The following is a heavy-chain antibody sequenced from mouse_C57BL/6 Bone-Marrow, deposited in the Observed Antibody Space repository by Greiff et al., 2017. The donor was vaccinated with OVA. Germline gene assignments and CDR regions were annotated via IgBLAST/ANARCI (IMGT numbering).Heavy chain of an antibody. CDR2: FYPGSGSI. CDR3: ARHVYDGLVWYFDV. V-gene: IGHV1-62-2*01. D-gene: IGHD2-3*01. Sequence: VQRVESGAELVKPGASVKLSCKASGYTFTEYTIHWVKQRSGQGLEWIGWFYPGSGSIKYNEKFKDKAPLTADKSSSTVYMELSRLTSEDSAGYFCARHVYDGLVWYFDVWGTGTTVTVSS. CDR1: GYTFTEYT. J-gene: IGHJ1*03.